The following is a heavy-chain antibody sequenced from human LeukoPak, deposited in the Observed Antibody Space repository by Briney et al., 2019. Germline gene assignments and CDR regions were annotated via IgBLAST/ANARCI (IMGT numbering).Heavy chain of an antibody. CDR3: AREGVLLWFGERGPFDY. J-gene: IGHJ4*02. D-gene: IGHD3-10*01. V-gene: IGHV3-21*01. Sequence: GGSLRLSCAASGFTFSSYSMNWVRQAPGKGLEWVSSISSSSSYIYYADSVKGRFTISRDNAKNSLYLQMNSLRAEDTAVYYCAREGVLLWFGERGPFDYWGQGTLVTVSS. CDR2: ISSSSSYI. CDR1: GFTFSSYS.